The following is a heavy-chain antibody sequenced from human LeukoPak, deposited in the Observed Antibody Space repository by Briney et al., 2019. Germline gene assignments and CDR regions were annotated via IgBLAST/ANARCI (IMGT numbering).Heavy chain of an antibody. J-gene: IGHJ4*02. V-gene: IGHV1-46*01. CDR1: GYTFTSYY. CDR3: ARVERDGHFDY. CDR2: INPSGGST. D-gene: IGHD5-24*01. Sequence: ASVKVSCKASGYTFTSYYMHWVRQAPGQGLEWMRIINPSGGSTSYAQKFQGRVTMTRDTSTSTVYMELSSLRSEDTAVYYCARVERDGHFDYWGQGTLVTVSS.